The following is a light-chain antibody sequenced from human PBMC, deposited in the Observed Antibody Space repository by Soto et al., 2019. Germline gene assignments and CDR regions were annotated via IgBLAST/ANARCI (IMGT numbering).Light chain of an antibody. CDR3: QSYDSSLSGSV. J-gene: IGLJ3*02. CDR2: GNS. Sequence: QSVLTQPPSVSGAPGQRVTISCTGSSSNIGAGYDVHWYQQLPGTAPKLLIYGNSNRPSGVPDXXSGSKSGTSASLAITGXXAXDEAXYXCQSYDSSLSGSVFGGGTKLTVL. CDR1: SSNIGAGYD. V-gene: IGLV1-40*01.